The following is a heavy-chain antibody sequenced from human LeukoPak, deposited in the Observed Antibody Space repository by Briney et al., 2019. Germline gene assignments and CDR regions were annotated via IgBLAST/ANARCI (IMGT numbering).Heavy chain of an antibody. V-gene: IGHV4-59*01. CDR1: GGPISSYY. CDR2: IYYSGST. D-gene: IGHD6-13*01. CDR3: ARVKAAAGTSWYYMDV. Sequence: SETLSLTCTVSGGPISSYYWSWIRQPPGKGLEWIGYIYYSGSTNYNPSLKSRVTISVDTSKNQFSLKLSSVTAADTAVYYCARVKAAAGTSWYYMDVWGKGTTVTVSS. J-gene: IGHJ6*03.